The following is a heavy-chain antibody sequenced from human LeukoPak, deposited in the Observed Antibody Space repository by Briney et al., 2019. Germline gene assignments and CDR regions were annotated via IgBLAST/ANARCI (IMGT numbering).Heavy chain of an antibody. V-gene: IGHV5-10-1*01. CDR1: GYSFTSYW. CDR2: IDPSDSYT. D-gene: IGHD6-13*01. CDR3: AINARLIAAAGYDAFDI. J-gene: IGHJ3*02. Sequence: GESLRISCKGSGYSFTSYWISWVRQMPGKGLEWMGRIDPSDSYTNYSPSFQGHVTISADKSISTAYLQWSSLKASDTAMYYCAINARLIAAAGYDAFDIWGQGTMVTASS.